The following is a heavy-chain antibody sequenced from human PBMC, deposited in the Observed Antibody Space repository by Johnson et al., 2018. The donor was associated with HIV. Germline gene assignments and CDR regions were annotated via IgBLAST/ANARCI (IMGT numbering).Heavy chain of an antibody. CDR1: GFTFSSYA. V-gene: IGHV3-30-3*01. CDR3: ARDNFGGMIVVRGGAFDI. CDR2: ISYDGSNK. Sequence: QVQLVESGGGVVQPGRSLRLSCAASGFTFSSYAMHWVRQAPGKGLEWVAVISYDGSNKYYADSVKGRFTISRDNSKKPLYLQMNSLRAEDTAVYYCARDNFGGMIVVRGGAFDIWGQGTMVTVSS. J-gene: IGHJ3*02. D-gene: IGHD3-22*01.